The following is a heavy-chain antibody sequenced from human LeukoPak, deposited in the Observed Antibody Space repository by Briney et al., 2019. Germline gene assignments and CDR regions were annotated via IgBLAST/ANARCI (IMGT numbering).Heavy chain of an antibody. CDR1: GGSISSYY. CDR3: ARGGHGGPYYFDY. J-gene: IGHJ4*02. Sequence: SETLSLTCTVSGGSISSYYWSWIRQPPGKGLEWIGYIYYSGSTNYNPSLKSRVTISVDTSKNQFSLKLSSVTAADTAVYYCARGGHGGPYYFDYWGQGTLVTVSS. D-gene: IGHD1-26*01. CDR2: IYYSGST. V-gene: IGHV4-59*01.